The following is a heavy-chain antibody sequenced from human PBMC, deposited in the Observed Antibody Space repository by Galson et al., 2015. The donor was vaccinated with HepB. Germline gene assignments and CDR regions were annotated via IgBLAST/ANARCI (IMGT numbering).Heavy chain of an antibody. Sequence: QSGAEVKKPGESLRISCKGSGYSFTSYYITWVRQMPGKGLEWMGRFDPSDSYSNYSPSFQGHVTMSGDKPLTTAHLHWSSLKASDTAIYYCARPVLDSRSYADAFDIWGQGTTIIVSS. V-gene: IGHV5-10-1*01. CDR1: GYSFTSYY. D-gene: IGHD6-6*01. J-gene: IGHJ3*02. CDR2: FDPSDSYS. CDR3: ARPVLDSRSYADAFDI.